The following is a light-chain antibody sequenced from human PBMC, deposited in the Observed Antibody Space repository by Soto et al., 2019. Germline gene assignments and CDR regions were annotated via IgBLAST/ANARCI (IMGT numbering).Light chain of an antibody. CDR1: QDIDGY. Sequence: DIQMTQFPSSLSASVGDRVTITCRASQDIDGYVAWYQQRPGKVPRLLIYLPSTLQPGVPSRFSGGGSGTDYTLTISSLQPEDVATYYCQNYYRAAFTFGPGTRVDMK. CDR2: LPS. V-gene: IGKV1-27*01. J-gene: IGKJ3*01. CDR3: QNYYRAAFT.